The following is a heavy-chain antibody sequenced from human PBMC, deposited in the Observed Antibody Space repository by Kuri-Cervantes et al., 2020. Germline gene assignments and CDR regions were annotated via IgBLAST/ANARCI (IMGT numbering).Heavy chain of an antibody. D-gene: IGHD2-21*02. CDR1: GFNLITYS. CDR2: VSWNGGSK. CDR3: ARATADGMDI. V-gene: IGHV3-20*04. J-gene: IGHJ6*02. Sequence: GGSLRLSCVASGFNLITYSMSWVRQAPGKGLEWVSGVSWNGGSKGYADSGKGRFIISRDNAENSLYLQMNSLRAEDTAVYYCARATADGMDIWGQGTTVTVSS.